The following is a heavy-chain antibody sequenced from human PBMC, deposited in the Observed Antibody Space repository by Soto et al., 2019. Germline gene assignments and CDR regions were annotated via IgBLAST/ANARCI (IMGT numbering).Heavy chain of an antibody. CDR2: IWHDGSKK. CDR3: ASQAFDY. CDR1: GFIFKGYG. J-gene: IGHJ4*02. V-gene: IGHV3-33*01. Sequence: GGSLRLSCTASGFIFKGYGMQWVRQAPGKGLEWLAFIWHDGSKKYYADSLKGRFTISRDNSKNTMYLQMSSPTVEDTAVYYCASQAFDYWGQGTLVTVSS.